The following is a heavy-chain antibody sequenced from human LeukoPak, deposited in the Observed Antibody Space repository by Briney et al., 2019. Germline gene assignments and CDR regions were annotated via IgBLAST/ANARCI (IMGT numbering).Heavy chain of an antibody. CDR1: GDSISSSSSY. CDR3: ALLVYYYDSSGPYYFDY. CDR2: IYYSGST. D-gene: IGHD3-22*01. Sequence: SETLSLTCTVSGDSISSSSSYWGWIRQPPGEGLEWIGSIYYSGSTYYNTSLKSRVTISVDTSKNQFSLRLNSVTAADTAVYYCALLVYYYDSSGPYYFDYWGQGTLVTVSS. V-gene: IGHV4-39*01. J-gene: IGHJ4*02.